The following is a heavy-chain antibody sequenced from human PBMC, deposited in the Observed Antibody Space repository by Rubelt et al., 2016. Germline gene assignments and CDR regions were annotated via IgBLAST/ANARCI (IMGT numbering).Heavy chain of an antibody. CDR2: ISGSGGST. D-gene: IGHD3-10*01. CDR1: GFSFSANG. CDR3: AKWYGGWSYFDY. V-gene: IGHV3-23*04. J-gene: IGHJ4*02. Sequence: EVQLVESGGGFVQPGGSLRLSCVASGFSFSANGMSWVRQAPGKGLEWVSAISGSGGSTYYADSVKGRFTLPRTISRNPLYLQMNSLGAEDTAVYYCAKWYGGWSYFDYWGQGTLVTVSS.